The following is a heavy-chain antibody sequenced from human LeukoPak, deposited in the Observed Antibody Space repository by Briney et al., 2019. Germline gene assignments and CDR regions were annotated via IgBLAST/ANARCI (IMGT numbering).Heavy chain of an antibody. CDR2: INNSGGST. V-gene: IGHV3-23*01. Sequence: GGSLRLSCVASGFTFSTYAMSWVRQAPGKGLEWVSTINNSGGSTYYADSVKGRFTISRDNSKNTLYLQMNSLRAEDTAVYYSAIKAKGDYWGQGTLVTVSS. D-gene: IGHD3-10*01. CDR1: GFTFSTYA. CDR3: AIKAKGDY. J-gene: IGHJ4*02.